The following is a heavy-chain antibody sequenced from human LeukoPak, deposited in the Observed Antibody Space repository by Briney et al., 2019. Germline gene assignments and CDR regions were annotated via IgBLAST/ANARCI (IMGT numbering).Heavy chain of an antibody. CDR2: IYYSGST. CDR1: GGSIGSSSYY. V-gene: IGHV4-39*07. D-gene: IGHD5-12*01. J-gene: IGHJ5*02. CDR3: ARCVATGILIWFDP. Sequence: SETLSLTCTVSGGSIGSSSYYWGWIRQPPGKGLEWIGSIYYSGSTYYNPSLKSRVTISVDTSKNQFSLKLSSVTAADTAVYYCARCVATGILIWFDPWGQGTLVTVSS.